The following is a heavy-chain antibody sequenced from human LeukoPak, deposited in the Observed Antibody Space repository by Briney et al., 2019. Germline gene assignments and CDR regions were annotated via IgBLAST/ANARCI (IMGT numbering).Heavy chain of an antibody. CDR3: ARVISGTTNVNYYYCMDV. J-gene: IGHJ6*03. V-gene: IGHV4-4*07. Sequence: SETLSLTCTVSGGSISRYSWSWIRQPAGKGLEWIGRVFTSGTTNYNPSLKSRVTMSVDTSKDQFSLKLNSVTAADTAVYYCARVISGTTNVNYYYCMDVWGKGTTFTVSS. CDR1: GGSISRYS. CDR2: VFTSGTT. D-gene: IGHD1-7*01.